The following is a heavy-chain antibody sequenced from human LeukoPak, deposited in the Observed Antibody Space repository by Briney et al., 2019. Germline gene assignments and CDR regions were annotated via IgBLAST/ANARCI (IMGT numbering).Heavy chain of an antibody. CDR3: AISSRVGGTYTGFDY. D-gene: IGHD1-26*01. Sequence: SGTLSLTCTVSGDSISSSSYYWGWIRQPPGKGLEWIGGFYHSGSTYYNPSLKSRVTISRDTSKNQFSVNLSSVTAADTALYYCAISSRVGGTYTGFDYWGQGTLVTVSS. CDR1: GDSISSSSYY. CDR2: FYHSGST. J-gene: IGHJ4*02. V-gene: IGHV4-39*01.